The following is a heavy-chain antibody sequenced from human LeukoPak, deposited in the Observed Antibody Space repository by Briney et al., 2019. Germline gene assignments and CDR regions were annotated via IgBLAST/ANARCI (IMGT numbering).Heavy chain of an antibody. CDR1: GGSFSGYY. J-gene: IGHJ6*04. CDR3: ARARGVSGMDV. V-gene: IGHV4-34*01. D-gene: IGHD3-10*01. CDR2: INHSGST. Sequence: KPSETLSLTCAVYGGSFSGYYWSWIRQPPGKGLEWIGEINHSGSTNYNPSLKSRVTISVDTSKNQFSLKLSSVTAADTAVYYCARARGVSGMDVWGKGTTVTVSS.